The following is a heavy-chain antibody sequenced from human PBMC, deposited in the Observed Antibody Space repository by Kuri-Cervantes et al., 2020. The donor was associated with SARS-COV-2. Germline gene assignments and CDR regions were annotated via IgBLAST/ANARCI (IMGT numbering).Heavy chain of an antibody. D-gene: IGHD1-26*01. Sequence: SVKVSCKASGGAFSSYPLSWVRQAAGQGLEWMGESNPMFHKANFAEEFQGRVTLTTDESTSTAYMELSSLTSQDTAVYYCARQGRRGPFFDYWGQGTLVTVSS. J-gene: IGHJ4*02. CDR1: GGAFSSYP. CDR2: SNPMFHKA. V-gene: IGHV1-69*05. CDR3: ARQGRRGPFFDY.